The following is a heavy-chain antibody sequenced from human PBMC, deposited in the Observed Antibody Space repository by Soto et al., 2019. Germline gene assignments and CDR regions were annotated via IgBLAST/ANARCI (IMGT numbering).Heavy chain of an antibody. D-gene: IGHD3-10*01. Sequence: QVQLVQSGAEVKKSGASVKVSCKASGFTLNDFGVSWVRQAPGQGLEWMGWISGYDGNTNFAQKNEGRVTMTIDSSTSTAYMELRNLRSDDTAMYYCAREKWFGQTPFDSWGQGTLVTVSS. J-gene: IGHJ4*02. V-gene: IGHV1-18*01. CDR1: GFTLNDFG. CDR3: AREKWFGQTPFDS. CDR2: ISGYDGNT.